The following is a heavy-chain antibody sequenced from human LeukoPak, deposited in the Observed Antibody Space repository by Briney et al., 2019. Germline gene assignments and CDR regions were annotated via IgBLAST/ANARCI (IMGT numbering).Heavy chain of an antibody. CDR1: GFTFSDYY. CDR2: ITTSGSTI. CDR3: ARGRYCSGGTCYSGAGGFDY. V-gene: IGHV3-11*01. D-gene: IGHD2-15*01. J-gene: IGHJ4*02. Sequence: RGSLRLSCAASGFTFSDYYMSWIRQAPGKGLEWVSYITTSGSTIYYADSVKGRFTISRDNAKNSLYLQMNSLRAEDTAVYYCARGRYCSGGTCYSGAGGFDYWGQGTLVTVSS.